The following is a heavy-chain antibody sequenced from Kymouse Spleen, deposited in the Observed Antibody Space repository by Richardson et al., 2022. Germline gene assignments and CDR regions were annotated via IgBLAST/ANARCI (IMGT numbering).Heavy chain of an antibody. CDR1: GGSISSSSYY. CDR3: ARQGWNDGYFDY. J-gene: IGHJ4*02. D-gene: IGHD1-1*01,IGHD1-20*01. CDR2: IYYSGST. Sequence: QLQLQESGPGLVKPSETLSLTCTVSGGSISSSSYYWGWIRQPPGKGLEWIGSIYYSGSTYYNPSLKSRVTISVDTSKNQFSLKLSSVTAADTAVYYCARQGWNDGYFDYWGQGTLVTVSS. V-gene: IGHV4-39*01.